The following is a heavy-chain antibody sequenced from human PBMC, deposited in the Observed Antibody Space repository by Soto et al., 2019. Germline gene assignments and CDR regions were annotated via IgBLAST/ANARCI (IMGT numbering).Heavy chain of an antibody. CDR3: ARWGSYYPARNWFGP. J-gene: IGHJ5*02. V-gene: IGHV1-18*01. D-gene: IGHD3-10*01. Sequence: QLVQSGVEMKNPGASVKVSCKASGYTFTSYGISWVRQAPGQGLEWMGWISGFNDDTNHAQKFQGRVTVTKDTSTSTAYMELRSLKSDDTAMYYCARWGSYYPARNWFGPWGQGTLVIVSS. CDR1: GYTFTSYG. CDR2: ISGFNDDT.